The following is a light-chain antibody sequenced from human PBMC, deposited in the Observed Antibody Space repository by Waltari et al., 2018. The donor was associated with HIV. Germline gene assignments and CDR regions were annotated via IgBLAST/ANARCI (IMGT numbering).Light chain of an antibody. CDR2: SAS. CDR1: QPISSY. Sequence: DVQMTQSPSSLSASVGDTVTITCRAGQPISSYLNWYQQKQGKAPKLLIYSASTLQSGVPSRFSGSGSGTDFTLTISSLQPEDSATYYCQQSYSNPWTFGQVIKVEIK. CDR3: QQSYSNPWT. J-gene: IGKJ1*01. V-gene: IGKV1-39*01.